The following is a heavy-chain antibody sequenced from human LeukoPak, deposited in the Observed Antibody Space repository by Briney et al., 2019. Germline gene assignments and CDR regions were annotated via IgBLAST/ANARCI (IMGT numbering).Heavy chain of an antibody. CDR3: AKTHCSGGSCYSYFDY. CDR2: ISGSGGST. D-gene: IGHD2-15*01. J-gene: IGHJ4*02. Sequence: PGGSLRLSCAASGFTFSSYAMSWVRQAPGKGLEWVSAISGSGGSTYYADSVKGRFTISRDNSKNTLCLQMNSLRAEDTAVYYCAKTHCSGGSCYSYFDYWGQGTLVTVSS. V-gene: IGHV3-23*01. CDR1: GFTFSSYA.